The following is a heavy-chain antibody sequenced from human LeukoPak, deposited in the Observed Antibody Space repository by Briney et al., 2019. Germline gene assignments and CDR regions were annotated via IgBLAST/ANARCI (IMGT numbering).Heavy chain of an antibody. J-gene: IGHJ3*02. CDR1: GFTFSSYA. D-gene: IGHD5-24*01. Sequence: QPGGSLRLSCAASGFTFSSYAMSWVRQAPGKGLEWVSAVSGGADTTYYADSVKGRFTISRDNSKNTLYLQMNSLRAEDTAVYYCARDPGWLQFEHVDAFDIWGQGTMVTVSS. CDR2: VSGGADTT. CDR3: ARDPGWLQFEHVDAFDI. V-gene: IGHV3-23*01.